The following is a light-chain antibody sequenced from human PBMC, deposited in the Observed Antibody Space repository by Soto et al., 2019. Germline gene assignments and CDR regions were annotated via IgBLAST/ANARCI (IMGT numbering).Light chain of an antibody. CDR1: QSVSRY. CDR3: QQYGTSPRT. CDR2: ATS. Sequence: EIVLTQSPGTLSLSPGERATLSCRASQSVSRYLAWYQQKPGQAPRLLIYATSSRATGIPDRFSGSGSQTDFTLTISRLEPEDFAVYYCQQYGTSPRTFGQGTKVDI. V-gene: IGKV3-20*01. J-gene: IGKJ1*01.